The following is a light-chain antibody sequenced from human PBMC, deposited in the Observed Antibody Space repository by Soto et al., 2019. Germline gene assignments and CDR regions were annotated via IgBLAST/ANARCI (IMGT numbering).Light chain of an antibody. CDR1: QSVDRNY. V-gene: IGKV3-20*01. Sequence: ESVLTQSPGTLSLSPGERATLSCMASQSVDRNYLAWYHQKPGQAPRLLIYGASNRATGIPDRFSGSGSGTDFTLTISRLEPEDFAVYYCQQFGLSPTFGGGTKVEIK. J-gene: IGKJ4*01. CDR2: GAS. CDR3: QQFGLSPT.